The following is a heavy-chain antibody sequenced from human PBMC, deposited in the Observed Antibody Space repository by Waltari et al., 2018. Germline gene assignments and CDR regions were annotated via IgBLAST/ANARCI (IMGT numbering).Heavy chain of an antibody. D-gene: IGHD2-21*01. V-gene: IGHV4-39*01. Sequence: QLQLQESGPGLVKPSETLSLACSVSGGPISSIGTYWGWIRQPPGNGLEWLGTIYYTGDIYYNSSLQSRVTLSVDTSKNQISLKLTSVTAADTAVYYCARLWPWRGSIDYWGQGTLVTVSS. CDR3: ARLWPWRGSIDY. CDR2: IYYTGDI. J-gene: IGHJ4*02. CDR1: GGPISSIGTY.